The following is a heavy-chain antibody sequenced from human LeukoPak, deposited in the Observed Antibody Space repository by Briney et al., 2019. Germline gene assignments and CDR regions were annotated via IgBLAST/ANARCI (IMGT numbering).Heavy chain of an antibody. CDR2: IYYSGST. D-gene: IGHD4-11*01. J-gene: IGHJ4*02. V-gene: IGHV4-39*07. CDR3: ARDLTTPYYFDY. CDR1: GGSISSSSYY. Sequence: SETLSLTCTVSGGSISSSSYYWGWIRQPPGKGLEWIGSIYYSGSTYYNPSLKSRVTISVDTSKNQFSLKLSSVTAADTAVYYCARDLTTPYYFDYWGQGTLVTVSS.